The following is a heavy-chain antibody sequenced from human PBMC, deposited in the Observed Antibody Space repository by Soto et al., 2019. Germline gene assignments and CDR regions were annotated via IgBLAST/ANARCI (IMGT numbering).Heavy chain of an antibody. CDR3: AKGSIVVVTAPYFDY. Sequence: EVQLLESGGGLVQPGGSLRLSCAASGFTFSSYAMSWVRQAPGKGLEWVSAISGSGGSTYYADSVKGRFTISRDNSKNTQYLQMNSLRAEDTAVYYCAKGSIVVVTAPYFDYWGQGTLVTVSS. CDR2: ISGSGGST. J-gene: IGHJ4*02. CDR1: GFTFSSYA. D-gene: IGHD2-21*02. V-gene: IGHV3-23*01.